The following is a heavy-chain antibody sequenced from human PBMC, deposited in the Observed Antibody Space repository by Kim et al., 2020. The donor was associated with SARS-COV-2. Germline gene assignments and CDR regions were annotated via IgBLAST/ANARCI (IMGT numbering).Heavy chain of an antibody. V-gene: IGHV3-15*01. Sequence: VKCRFTISRDESKNTVYLQMNSLKTEDTAVYYCTTSVDSGYDSYYDIDVWGQGTTVTVSS. J-gene: IGHJ6*02. CDR3: TTSVDSGYDSYYDIDV. D-gene: IGHD5-12*01.